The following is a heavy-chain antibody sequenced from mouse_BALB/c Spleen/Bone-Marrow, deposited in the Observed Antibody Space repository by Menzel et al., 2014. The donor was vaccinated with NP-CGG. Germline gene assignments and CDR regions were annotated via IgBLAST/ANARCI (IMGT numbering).Heavy chain of an antibody. J-gene: IGHJ3*01. Sequence: QVQLQQSGAELVKPGASVKLSCKASGYTLTSYYMYWVKQRPGQGLEWIGGINPSNGGTNFNEKFKSKATLTVDKSSSTAYMQLSSLTSEDSAVYYCTRSYYAKEGAWFAYWGQGTLVTVSA. V-gene: IGHV1S81*02. D-gene: IGHD1-1*01. CDR3: TRSYYAKEGAWFAY. CDR2: INPSNGGT. CDR1: GYTLTSYY.